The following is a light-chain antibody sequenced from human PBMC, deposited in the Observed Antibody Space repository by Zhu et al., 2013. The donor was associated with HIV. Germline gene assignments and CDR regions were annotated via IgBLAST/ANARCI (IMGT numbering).Light chain of an antibody. CDR1: DNDVGGYNY. J-gene: IGLJ2*01. Sequence: QSALTQPASVSGSPGQSITISCTGTDNDVGGYNYVSWYQQHPGKAPKLIIYEVSNRPSGVSNRFSGSKSGNTASLTISGLQAEDEADYYCSSYTSSSTPVVFGGGTKLTVL. CDR2: EVS. V-gene: IGLV2-14*01. CDR3: SSYTSSSTPVV.